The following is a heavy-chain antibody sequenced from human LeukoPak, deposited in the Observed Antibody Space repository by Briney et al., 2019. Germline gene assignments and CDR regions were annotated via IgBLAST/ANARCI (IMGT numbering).Heavy chain of an antibody. CDR1: GGSISSGDYY. J-gene: IGHJ5*02. CDR3: ARDNCGGDCYYNWFDP. Sequence: SQTLSLTCTVSGGSISSGDYYWSWIRQPPGKGLEWIGYIYYSGSTYYNPSLKSRVTISVDTFKNQFSLKLSSVTAADTVVYYCARDNCGGDCYYNWFDPWGQGTLVTVSS. D-gene: IGHD2-21*01. V-gene: IGHV4-30-4*08. CDR2: IYYSGST.